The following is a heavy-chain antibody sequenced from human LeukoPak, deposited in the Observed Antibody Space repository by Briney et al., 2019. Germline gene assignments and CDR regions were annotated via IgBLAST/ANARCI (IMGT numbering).Heavy chain of an antibody. CDR1: GYTFTSYY. Sequence: GASVKVSCKASGYTFTSYYMHWVRQAPGQGLEWMGRINPNSGGTNYAQKFQGRVTMTRDTSISTAYMELSRLRSDDTAVYYCAREIDYGDYVRYFDYWGQGTLVTVSS. CDR2: INPNSGGT. J-gene: IGHJ4*02. D-gene: IGHD4-17*01. CDR3: AREIDYGDYVRYFDY. V-gene: IGHV1-2*06.